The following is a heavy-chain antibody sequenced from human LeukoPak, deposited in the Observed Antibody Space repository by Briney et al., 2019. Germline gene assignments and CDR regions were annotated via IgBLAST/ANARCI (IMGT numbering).Heavy chain of an antibody. CDR3: AKRGPTWIQLWLDFDY. V-gene: IGHV3-23*01. CDR1: GFTFSSYA. D-gene: IGHD5-18*01. CDR2: ISGSGGST. Sequence: GGSLRLSCAASGFTFSSYAMSWVRQAPGKGLEWVSAISGSGGSTYYADSVKGRFTISRDNSKNTLYLQMNSLRAEGTAVYYCAKRGPTWIQLWLDFDYWGQGTLVTVSS. J-gene: IGHJ4*02.